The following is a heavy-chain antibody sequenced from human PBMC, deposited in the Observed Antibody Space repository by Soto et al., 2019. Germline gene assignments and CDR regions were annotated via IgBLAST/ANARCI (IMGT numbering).Heavy chain of an antibody. J-gene: IGHJ5*02. D-gene: IGHD5-18*01. CDR3: ARVQSSYGFWFDP. V-gene: IGHV4-4*07. CDR1: GDSISSYY. Sequence: SETLSLTCTVSGDSISSYYWSWIRQSAGKGLEWLGRFETSGSFNFNPSPKSRVTMSVDTSKNQFSLKLTSVTAADTAVYFCARVQSSYGFWFDPWGQGTLVTVSS. CDR2: FETSGSF.